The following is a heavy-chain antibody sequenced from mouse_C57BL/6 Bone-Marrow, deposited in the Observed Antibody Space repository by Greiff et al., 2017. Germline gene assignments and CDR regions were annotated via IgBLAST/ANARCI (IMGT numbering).Heavy chain of an antibody. D-gene: IGHD1-1*01. CDR2: IYPGSGNT. Sequence: QVQLQQSGPELVKPGASVKISCKASGYSFTSYYIHWVKQRPGQGLAWIGWIYPGSGNTKYNEKFKGKATLTADTSSSTAYMQLSSLTSEDSAVYYCARVDGSSRGYFDVWGTGTTVTVSS. V-gene: IGHV1-66*01. CDR3: ARVDGSSRGYFDV. CDR1: GYSFTSYY. J-gene: IGHJ1*03.